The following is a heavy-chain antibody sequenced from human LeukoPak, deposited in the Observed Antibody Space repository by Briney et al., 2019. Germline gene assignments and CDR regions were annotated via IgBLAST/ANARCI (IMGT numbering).Heavy chain of an antibody. CDR3: ARGTEWELLHY. D-gene: IGHD1-26*01. CDR1: GYSISSGYY. Sequence: SETLSLTCTVSGYSISSGYYWGWIRQPAGKGLEWIGRIYTSGSTNYNPSLKSRVTISVDTSKNQFSLKLSSVTAADTAVYYCARGTEWELLHYWGQGTLVTVSS. V-gene: IGHV4-61*02. J-gene: IGHJ4*02. CDR2: IYTSGST.